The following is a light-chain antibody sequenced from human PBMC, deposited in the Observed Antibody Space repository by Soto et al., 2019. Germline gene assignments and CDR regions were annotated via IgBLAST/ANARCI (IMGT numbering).Light chain of an antibody. CDR1: QTVSSY. J-gene: IGKJ5*01. CDR3: QHRMNWPLT. Sequence: EIVLTQSPATLSLSPGERATLSCRASQTVSSYLLWYQQKRDQAPRLLIYDASNRATGIPARFSGSGSGTDFTLTISSLEPEDFAVYYCQHRMNWPLTFGQGTRLEIK. V-gene: IGKV3-11*01. CDR2: DAS.